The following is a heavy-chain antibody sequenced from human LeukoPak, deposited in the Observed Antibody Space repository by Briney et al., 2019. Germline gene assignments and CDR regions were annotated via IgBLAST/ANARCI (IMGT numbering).Heavy chain of an antibody. J-gene: IGHJ4*02. CDR2: IHNSGST. D-gene: IGHD6-13*01. CDR3: VRGRGMAPQY. V-gene: IGHV4-59*01. Sequence: SETLSLTCTVSGGSISTYYWSWIRQPPGKGLESIGCIHNSGSTNYNPSLKSRVTISLDTSKNQFSLKLSSVAAADTAVYYCVRGRGMAPQYWGQGTLVTVSS. CDR1: GGSISTYY.